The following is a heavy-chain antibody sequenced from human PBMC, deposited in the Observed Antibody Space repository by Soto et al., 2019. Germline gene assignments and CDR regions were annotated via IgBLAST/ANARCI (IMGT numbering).Heavy chain of an antibody. V-gene: IGHV5-51*01. CDR1: GYSFTSYW. Sequence: GESLKISCKGSGYSFTSYWIGWVRQMPGKGLEWMGIIYPGDSDTRYSPSFQGQVTISADKSISTAYLQWSSLKASDTAMYYCARQEDYYDSSGYYHYWGQGTLVTVSS. D-gene: IGHD3-22*01. CDR3: ARQEDYYDSSGYYHY. J-gene: IGHJ4*02. CDR2: IYPGDSDT.